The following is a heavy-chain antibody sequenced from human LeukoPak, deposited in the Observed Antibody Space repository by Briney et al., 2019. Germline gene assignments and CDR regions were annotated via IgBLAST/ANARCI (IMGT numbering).Heavy chain of an antibody. CDR2: IYYSGST. J-gene: IGHJ4*02. CDR3: AYYTSPSY. D-gene: IGHD2-2*02. CDR1: GGSISSSSYS. V-gene: IGHV4-39*01. Sequence: SETLSLTCTVSGGSISSSSYSWGWIRQPPGKGLEWIGRIYYSGSTYYNPSLKSRVTISVDTSKNQFSLKVHSVTAADTAVYYCAYYTSPSYWGQGTLVTVSS.